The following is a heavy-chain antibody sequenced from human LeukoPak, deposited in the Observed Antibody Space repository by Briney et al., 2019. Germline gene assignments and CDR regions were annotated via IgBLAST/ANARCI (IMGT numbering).Heavy chain of an antibody. CDR2: ISGSGGNT. CDR3: AKGYSGTYYPFYFDY. V-gene: IGHV3-23*01. Sequence: PGGSLRLSCAASGFTFSSYAMSWVRQAPGKGLEWVSAISGSGGNTYYADSVKGRFTISRDNSKNTLYLQMNSLRAEDTAVYYCAKGYSGTYYPFYFDYWGQGTLVTVSS. CDR1: GFTFSSYA. J-gene: IGHJ4*02. D-gene: IGHD3-10*01.